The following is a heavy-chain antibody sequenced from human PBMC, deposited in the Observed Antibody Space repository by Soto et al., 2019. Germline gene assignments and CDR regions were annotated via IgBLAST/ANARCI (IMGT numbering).Heavy chain of an antibody. CDR2: IHYSGTT. V-gene: IGHV4-59*01. CDR3: ARYNSYAIDY. D-gene: IGHD2-8*01. CDR1: GTSLSSYY. Sequence: XTLSLPCTVSGTSLSSYYWSWIRQPPGKGLEWIANIHYSGTTNYKPSLASRVTLSVDTSKNQFSLKMTPVPAEDRAMYFCARYNSYAIDYWGQGTLGTVS. J-gene: IGHJ4*02.